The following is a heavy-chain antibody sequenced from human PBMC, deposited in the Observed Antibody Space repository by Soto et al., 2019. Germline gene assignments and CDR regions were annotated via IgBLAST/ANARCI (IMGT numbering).Heavy chain of an antibody. CDR1: GYTFTSYD. CDR3: ASGSRWSGYPDY. D-gene: IGHD3-3*01. V-gene: IGHV1-8*01. CDR2: MNPNSGNT. J-gene: IGHJ4*02. Sequence: QVQLVQSGAEVKKPGASVKVSCKASGYTFTSYDSNWVRQATGQGLEWMGWMNPNSGNTGYAQKFQGRVTMTRTTSISTAYMGLSSLSSEDTAVYYCASGSRWSGYPDYWGQGTLVTVSS.